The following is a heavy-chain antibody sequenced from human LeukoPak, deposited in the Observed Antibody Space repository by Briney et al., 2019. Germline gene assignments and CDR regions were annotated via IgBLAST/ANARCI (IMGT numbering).Heavy chain of an antibody. CDR3: ARHQTGDVDY. J-gene: IGHJ4*02. Sequence: SETLSLTCTVSGYDISSGFYWGWIRQSPRKGLEWIANIYRNGRTYHNPSLQSRVTISVDVSKNQFSLKLTSVTAADTAMYFRARHQTGDVDYWGQGILVTVSS. CDR2: IYRNGRT. V-gene: IGHV4-38-2*02. D-gene: IGHD2-2*01. CDR1: GYDISSGFY.